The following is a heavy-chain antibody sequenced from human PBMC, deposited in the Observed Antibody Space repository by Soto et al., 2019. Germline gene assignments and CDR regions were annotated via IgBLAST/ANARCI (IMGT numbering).Heavy chain of an antibody. D-gene: IGHD3-16*01. Sequence: QVQLVQSGAEVKKPGSSVRVSCKASGTIFSSYTISWVRQAPGQGLEWMGRIIPILGETNSAQKFQDRVTLTADKSTNTVYMELNSLRLEDTVVYYCARGLGGRMDDWGQGTTVPVSS. V-gene: IGHV1-69*08. J-gene: IGHJ6*02. CDR3: ARGLGGRMDD. CDR1: GTIFSSYT. CDR2: IIPILGET.